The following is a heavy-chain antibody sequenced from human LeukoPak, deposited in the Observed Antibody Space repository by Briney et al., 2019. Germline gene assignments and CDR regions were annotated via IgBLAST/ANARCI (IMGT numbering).Heavy chain of an antibody. V-gene: IGHV4-39*01. CDR3: ARSRYDSGTYALEE. J-gene: IGHJ4*02. D-gene: IGHD3-10*01. CDR2: ISYGGST. CDR1: GGSVSSTTYY. Sequence: PSETLSLTCSVSGGSVSSTTYYWGWIRQPPGKGLEWIGSISYGGSTYYNPSLKSRLTISVHTSKNQLSLELSSVTAADTAVYFCARSRYDSGTYALEEWGQGTLVTVSS.